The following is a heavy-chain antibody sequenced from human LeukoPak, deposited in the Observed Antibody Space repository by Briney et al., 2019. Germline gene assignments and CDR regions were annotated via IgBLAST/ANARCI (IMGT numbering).Heavy chain of an antibody. CDR3: ATDYGDYLGGMDV. CDR2: ISAYNGNT. Sequence: AASVKVSCKASGYTFTSYGISWVRQAPGQGLEWMGWISAYNGNTNYAQKFQGRVTMTEDTSTDTAYMELSSLRSEDTAVYYCATDYGDYLGGMDVWGQGTTVTVSS. V-gene: IGHV1-18*01. D-gene: IGHD4-17*01. J-gene: IGHJ6*02. CDR1: GYTFTSYG.